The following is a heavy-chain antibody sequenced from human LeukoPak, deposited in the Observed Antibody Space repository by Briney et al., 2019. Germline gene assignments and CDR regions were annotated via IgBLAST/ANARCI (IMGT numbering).Heavy chain of an antibody. J-gene: IGHJ5*02. CDR3: ARGRTGYCSSTSCYMGWFDP. CDR2: INHSGST. D-gene: IGHD2-2*02. Sequence: SETLSLTCAVYGGSFSGYYWSWIRQPPGKGLEWIGEINHSGSTNYNPSLKSRVTISVDTSRNQFSLKLSSVTAADTAVYYCARGRTGYCSSTSCYMGWFDPWGQGTLVTVSS. CDR1: GGSFSGYY. V-gene: IGHV4-34*01.